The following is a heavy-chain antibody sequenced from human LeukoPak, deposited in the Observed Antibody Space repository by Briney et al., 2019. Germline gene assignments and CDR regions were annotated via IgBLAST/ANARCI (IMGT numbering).Heavy chain of an antibody. D-gene: IGHD6-13*01. CDR1: GGSFSGYY. V-gene: IGHV4-34*01. CDR3: ARGVYIAAAQYGY. Sequence: SETLSLTCAVYGGSFSGYYWSWIRQSPGKGLEWIGEINDSGGTNYNPSLKSRVTISIDTSKNQFSLKLSSVTAADTAVYYCARGVYIAAAQYGYWGQGTLVTVSS. CDR2: INDSGGT. J-gene: IGHJ4*02.